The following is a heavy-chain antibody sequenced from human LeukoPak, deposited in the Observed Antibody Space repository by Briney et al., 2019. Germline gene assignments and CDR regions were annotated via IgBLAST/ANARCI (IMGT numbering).Heavy chain of an antibody. V-gene: IGHV3-7*04. CDR2: IKPDGSEK. CDR3: ARGDFWSGDYTDAFDV. J-gene: IGHJ3*01. D-gene: IGHD3-3*01. Sequence: GGSLRLSCAASGFTFSNYWMSWVRQAPGKGLEWVANIKPDGSEKYCVDSVKGRFSISRDNVRNVLYLQMNNLRAGDTVLYYCARGDFWSGDYTDAFDVWGQGTMVTVSA. CDR1: GFTFSNYW.